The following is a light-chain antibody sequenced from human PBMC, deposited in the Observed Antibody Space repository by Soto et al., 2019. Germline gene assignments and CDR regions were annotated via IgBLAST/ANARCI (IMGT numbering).Light chain of an antibody. V-gene: IGKV3-20*01. CDR1: QSVTSDY. CDR3: QQYSSLWT. Sequence: EIVLTQSPGTLSLSPGERATLSCRASQSVTSDYVAWYQQKPGQAPRLLIYGASSRATGIPDRFSGSGSGTDFTLSISRLEPEDFAVYYCQQYSSLWTFGQGTKVDIK. J-gene: IGKJ1*01. CDR2: GAS.